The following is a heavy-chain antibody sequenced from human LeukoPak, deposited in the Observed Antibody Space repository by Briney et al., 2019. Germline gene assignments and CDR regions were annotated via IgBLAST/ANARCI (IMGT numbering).Heavy chain of an antibody. Sequence: GGSLRLSCAASGFTVXSXYMSWVRQAPGKGLEWXXXIYSGGSTYYADSVKGRFTISRDNSKNTLYLQMNSLRAEDTAVYYCARAAYDSNGYTANHDYWGQGTLVTVSS. CDR2: IYSGGST. J-gene: IGHJ4*02. CDR1: GFTVXSXY. V-gene: IGHV3-53*01. D-gene: IGHD3-22*01. CDR3: ARAAYDSNGYTANHDY.